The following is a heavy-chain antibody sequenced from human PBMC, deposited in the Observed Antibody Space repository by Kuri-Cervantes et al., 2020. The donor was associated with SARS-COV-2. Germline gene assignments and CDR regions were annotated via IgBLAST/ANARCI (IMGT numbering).Heavy chain of an antibody. CDR3: GRDGDHWNFDY. Sequence: GGSLRLSCAASGFTFSCHWIHWVRQAPGKGLVWVSRINTDGSYTNNADSVKGRFTLSRDNAKNMLFLQMNSLRAEDTAVYYCGRDGDHWNFDYWGQGTLVTVSS. D-gene: IGHD1-1*01. J-gene: IGHJ4*02. CDR1: GFTFSCHW. V-gene: IGHV3-74*01. CDR2: INTDGSYT.